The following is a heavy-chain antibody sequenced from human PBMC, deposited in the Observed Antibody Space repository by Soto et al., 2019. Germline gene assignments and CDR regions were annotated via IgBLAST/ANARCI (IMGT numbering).Heavy chain of an antibody. CDR1: GFTFNTYW. CDR3: ERFTGRSSGDY. D-gene: IGHD6-25*01. V-gene: IGHV3-7*01. CDR2: IKEDGSEK. Sequence: EVQLVESGGDLVQPGGSLRLSCAASGFTFNTYWMSWVRQAPGKGLQWVANIKEDGSEKYYVDSVKGRFTISRDNAKNLLYLQMNSLGAGDTAMYYWERFTGRSSGDYWGQGTLVTVSS. J-gene: IGHJ4*02.